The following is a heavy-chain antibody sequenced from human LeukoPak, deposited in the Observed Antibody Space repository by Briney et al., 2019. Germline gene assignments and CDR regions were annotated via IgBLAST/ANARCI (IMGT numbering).Heavy chain of an antibody. Sequence: ASMKVSCKASGYTFTSYYMHWVRQAPGQGLEWMGIINPSGGSTSYAQKFQGRVTMTRDTSTSTVYMELSSLRSEDTAVYYCARVRHYYDSSGPWCYWGQGTLVTVSS. J-gene: IGHJ4*02. CDR2: INPSGGST. CDR1: GYTFTSYY. V-gene: IGHV1-46*01. CDR3: ARVRHYYDSSGPWCY. D-gene: IGHD3-22*01.